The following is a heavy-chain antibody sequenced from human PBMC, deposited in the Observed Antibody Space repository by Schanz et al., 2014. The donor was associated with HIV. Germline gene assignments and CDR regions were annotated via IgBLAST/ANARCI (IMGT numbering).Heavy chain of an antibody. CDR3: ARRGEYHLSEDHYYYYGMDV. D-gene: IGHD2-2*01. J-gene: IGHJ6*02. V-gene: IGHV4-34*01. CDR1: GGSFGGYY. Sequence: QLQLQESGSGLVKPSETLSLTCAVYGGSFGGYYWSWIRQSPGKGLQWIGEMNDSGSSDYNPSLKSRLPISVEPSKRQFPRKLIFMPAADTAVYFCARRGEYHLSEDHYYYYGMDVWGQGTTVTVSS. CDR2: MNDSGSS.